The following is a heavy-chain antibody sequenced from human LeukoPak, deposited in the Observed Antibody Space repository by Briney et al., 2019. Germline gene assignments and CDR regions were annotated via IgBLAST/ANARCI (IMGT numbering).Heavy chain of an antibody. J-gene: IGHJ6*03. CDR1: GFTFRSYG. CDR2: IYSGGST. D-gene: IGHD5-24*01. V-gene: IGHV3-23*03. CDR3: ANQIRNGYNQYYYYYMDV. Sequence: GGSLRLSCAASGFTFRSYGMSWVRQAPGKGLEWVSVIYSGGSTYYADSGKGRFPISRDNSKNPLYFQMKSLRAADPPLIYCANQIRNGYNQYYYYYMDVWGKGTTVTISS.